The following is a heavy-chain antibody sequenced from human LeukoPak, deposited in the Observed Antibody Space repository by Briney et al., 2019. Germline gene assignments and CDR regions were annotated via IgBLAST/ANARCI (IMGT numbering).Heavy chain of an antibody. CDR3: AKDSRTPYYYYYGMDV. D-gene: IGHD1-1*01. CDR2: ISWNSGSI. CDR1: GFTFDDYA. V-gene: IGHV3-9*01. Sequence: PGGSPRLSCAASGFTFDDYAMHWVRQAPGKGLEWVSGISWNSGSIGYADSVKGRFTISRDNAKNSLYLQMNSLRAEDTALYYCAKDSRTPYYYYYGMDVWGQGTTVTVSS. J-gene: IGHJ6*02.